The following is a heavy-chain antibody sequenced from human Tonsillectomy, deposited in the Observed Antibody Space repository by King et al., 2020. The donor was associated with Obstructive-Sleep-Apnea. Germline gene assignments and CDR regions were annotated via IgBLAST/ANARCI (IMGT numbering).Heavy chain of an antibody. Sequence: VQLVESGGGLVQPGRSLRLSCAASGFTFDDYAMHWVRQAPGKGLEWVSGISWNSGSIGFADSVKGRFTISRDNAKNSLYLQMNSLRAEDTALYYCASVDTAMVKGAFDIWGQGTMVTVSS. CDR2: ISWNSGSI. V-gene: IGHV3-9*01. J-gene: IGHJ3*02. CDR3: ASVDTAMVKGAFDI. D-gene: IGHD5-18*01. CDR1: GFTFDDYA.